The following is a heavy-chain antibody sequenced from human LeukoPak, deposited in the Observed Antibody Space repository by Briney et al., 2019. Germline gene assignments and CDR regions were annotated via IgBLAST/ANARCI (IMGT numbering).Heavy chain of an antibody. V-gene: IGHV1-2*02. D-gene: IGHD3-10*01. CDR3: ARWYGSGSYDH. CDR2: INPHSGGT. CDR1: GYTFTGYY. Sequence: ASVKVSCKASGYTFTGYYMHWVRQAPGQGLEWMGWINPHSGGTNYAQKFQGRVTMTKDTSISTAYMELSRLRSDDTALYYCARWYGSGSYDHWGQGTLVTVSS. J-gene: IGHJ4*02.